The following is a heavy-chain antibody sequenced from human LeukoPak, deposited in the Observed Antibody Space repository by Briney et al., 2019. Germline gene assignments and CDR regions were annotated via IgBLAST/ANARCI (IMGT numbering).Heavy chain of an antibody. CDR3: AREEPIVVVINPHAFDI. J-gene: IGHJ3*02. D-gene: IGHD3-22*01. Sequence: PGRSLRLSCAASGFTSSSYGMHWVRQAPGKGLEWVAVIWYDGSNKYYADSVKGRFTISRDNSKNTLYLQMNSLRAEDTAVYYCAREEPIVVVINPHAFDIWGQGTMVTVSS. CDR2: IWYDGSNK. CDR1: GFTSSSYG. V-gene: IGHV3-33*01.